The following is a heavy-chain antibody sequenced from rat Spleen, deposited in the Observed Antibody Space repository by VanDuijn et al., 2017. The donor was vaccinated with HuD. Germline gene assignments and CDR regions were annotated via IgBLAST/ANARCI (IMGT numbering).Heavy chain of an antibody. CDR2: IWGDGST. D-gene: IGHD1-12*03. Sequence: QVQLKESGPALVQPSQTLSLTCTVSGFSLISYSVNWVRQPPGKGLEWMGGIWGDGSTNYNSALKSRLSISRDTSKSQVFLKMNSLQTEDTAMYFCATQHYYDGYYRDYWGQGVMVTVSS. CDR3: ATQHYYDGYYRDY. CDR1: GFSLISYS. J-gene: IGHJ2*01. V-gene: IGHV2-1*01.